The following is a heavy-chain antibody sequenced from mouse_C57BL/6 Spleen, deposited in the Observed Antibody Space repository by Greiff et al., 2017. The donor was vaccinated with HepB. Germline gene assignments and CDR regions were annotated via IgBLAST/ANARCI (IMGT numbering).Heavy chain of an antibody. CDR2: INPNNGGT. CDR1: GYTFTDYN. V-gene: IGHV1-18*01. Sequence: EVQLQQSGPELVKPGASVKIPCKASGYTFTDYNMDWVKQSHGKSLEWIGDINPNNGGTIYNQKFKGKATLTVDKSSSTAYMGLRSLTSEDTAVYYCAREEAYGNYGYFDVWGTGTTVTVSS. D-gene: IGHD2-1*01. J-gene: IGHJ1*03. CDR3: AREEAYGNYGYFDV.